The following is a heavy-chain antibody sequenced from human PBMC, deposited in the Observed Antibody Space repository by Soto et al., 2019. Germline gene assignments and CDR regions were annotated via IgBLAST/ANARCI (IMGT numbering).Heavy chain of an antibody. Sequence: LRLSCVASGFTFSSYGIHWVRQAPGKGLEWVAVISDDGSYKYYSDSVRGRFTISRDNSKNTLYLQMNSLRTEDTAVYYCSGFGELFRFYYYGMDVWGQGTTVTVSS. D-gene: IGHD3-10*01. CDR1: GFTFSSYG. CDR2: ISDDGSYK. J-gene: IGHJ6*02. CDR3: SGFGELFRFYYYGMDV. V-gene: IGHV3-30*03.